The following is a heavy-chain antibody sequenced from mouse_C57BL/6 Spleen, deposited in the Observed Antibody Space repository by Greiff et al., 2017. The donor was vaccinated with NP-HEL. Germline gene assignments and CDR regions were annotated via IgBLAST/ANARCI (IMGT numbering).Heavy chain of an antibody. Sequence: EVQLQQSGPELVKPGASVKISCKASGYTFTDYYMNWVKQSHGKSLEWIGDINPNNGGTSYNQKFKGKATLTVDKSSSTAYMELRSLTSEDSAVYYCAREVSYAMDYWGQGTSVTVSS. J-gene: IGHJ4*01. CDR3: AREVSYAMDY. CDR2: INPNNGGT. CDR1: GYTFTDYY. V-gene: IGHV1-26*01.